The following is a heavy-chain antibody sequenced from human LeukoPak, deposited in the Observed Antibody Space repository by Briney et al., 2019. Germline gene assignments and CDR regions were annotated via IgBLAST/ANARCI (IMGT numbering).Heavy chain of an antibody. V-gene: IGHV7-4-1*02. CDR2: INTNTGNP. Sequence: ASVKVSCKASGYTFTSYAMNWVRQAPGQGLEWMGWINTNTGNPTYAQGFTGRFVFSLDTSVSTAYLQISSLKAEDTAVYYCARWGPAFHRDWFDPWGQGTLVTVS. J-gene: IGHJ5*02. CDR3: ARWGPAFHRDWFDP. D-gene: IGHD3-10*01. CDR1: GYTFTSYA.